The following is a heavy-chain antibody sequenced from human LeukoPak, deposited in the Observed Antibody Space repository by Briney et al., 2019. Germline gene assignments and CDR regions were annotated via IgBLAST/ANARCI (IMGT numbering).Heavy chain of an antibody. D-gene: IGHD6-13*01. V-gene: IGHV3-7*01. CDR2: IKEDESEK. Sequence: PGGSLRLSCTVSGFTFSNYWMSWVRQAPGKGLEWVANIKEDESEKYYVDSVKGRCTISRDNAKNSLYLQTNSLRAEDTAVYYCARGVYAFDIWGQGTMITVSS. J-gene: IGHJ3*02. CDR1: GFTFSNYW. CDR3: ARGVYAFDI.